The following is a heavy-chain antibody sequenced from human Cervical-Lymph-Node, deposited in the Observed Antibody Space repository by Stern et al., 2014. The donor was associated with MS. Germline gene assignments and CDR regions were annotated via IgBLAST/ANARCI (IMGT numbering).Heavy chain of an antibody. V-gene: IGHV3-13*01. D-gene: IGHD6-13*01. CDR1: GFTISTYD. CDR3: TRAGRSWYGGGFDP. J-gene: IGHJ5*02. Sequence: EVQLVESGGGLVQPGGSLRLSCAASGFTISTYDMHWVRQGRGKGLEWVSTIGPAGDTYYPGSVKGRFTTSRENAKNSLYLQMNSLRVGDTAVYYCTRAGRSWYGGGFDPWGQGTLVTVSS. CDR2: IGPAGDT.